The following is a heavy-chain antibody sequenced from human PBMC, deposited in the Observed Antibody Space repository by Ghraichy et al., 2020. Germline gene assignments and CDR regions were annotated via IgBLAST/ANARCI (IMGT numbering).Heavy chain of an antibody. Sequence: ETLSLTCAASGFTFSSYAMSWVRQAPGKGLEWVSAISGSGGSTYYADSVKGRFTISRDNSKNTLYLQMNSLRAEDTAVYYCAKGSRGPGSGWYDANTQPFDYWGQGTLVTVSS. CDR2: ISGSGGST. D-gene: IGHD6-19*01. V-gene: IGHV3-23*01. CDR3: AKGSRGPGSGWYDANTQPFDY. CDR1: GFTFSSYA. J-gene: IGHJ4*02.